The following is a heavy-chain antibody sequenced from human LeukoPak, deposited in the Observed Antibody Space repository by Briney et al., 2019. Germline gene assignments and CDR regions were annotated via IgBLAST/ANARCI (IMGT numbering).Heavy chain of an antibody. V-gene: IGHV3-21*01. Sequence: PGGSLRLSCVVSGFTFSTYSMNWVRQAPGKGLEWVSSISNSNNYIHYADSIKGRFTISRDNSKNSLYLEMNSLRADDTAVYYCARDPRDYPFDYWGQGALVTVSS. J-gene: IGHJ4*02. D-gene: IGHD4-17*01. CDR1: GFTFSTYS. CDR2: ISNSNNYI. CDR3: ARDPRDYPFDY.